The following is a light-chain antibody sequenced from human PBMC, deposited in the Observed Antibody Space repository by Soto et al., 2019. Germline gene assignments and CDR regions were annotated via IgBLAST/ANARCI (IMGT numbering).Light chain of an antibody. CDR3: SSYTPRGNYA. V-gene: IGLV2-14*01. J-gene: IGLJ1*01. Sequence: VLTQPASVSGSPGQSIAISCTGTSSDVGAYNYVSWYQQHPGKAPNLMIFDVSNRPSGVSNRFSGSKSGNTASLTLSGLQAEDEADYYGSSYTPRGNYAFGPGTKVPAL. CDR1: SSDVGAYNY. CDR2: DVS.